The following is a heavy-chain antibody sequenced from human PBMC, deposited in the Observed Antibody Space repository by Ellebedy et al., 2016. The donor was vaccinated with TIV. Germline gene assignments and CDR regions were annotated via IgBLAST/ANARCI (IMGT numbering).Heavy chain of an antibody. CDR2: ISHDGSYK. Sequence: GESLKISCAVSGFTFSTYAIHWVRQAPGKGLEWVASISHDGSYKYYADSVKGRFTISRDNSKNTLYLQMNSLTTEDTAVYYCVKDLSNTGSYIRPFDYWGQGTLVTVSS. J-gene: IGHJ4*02. D-gene: IGHD2-2*02. V-gene: IGHV3-30*04. CDR3: VKDLSNTGSYIRPFDY. CDR1: GFTFSTYA.